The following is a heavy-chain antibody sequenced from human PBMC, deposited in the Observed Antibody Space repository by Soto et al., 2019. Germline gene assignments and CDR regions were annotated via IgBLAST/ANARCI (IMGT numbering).Heavy chain of an antibody. D-gene: IGHD3-10*01. CDR2: ISYDGSNK. J-gene: IGHJ6*02. CDR3: GKESEDDSGSYSLYYYYYGMDV. Sequence: QVQLVESGGGVVQPGRSLRLSCAASGFTFSSYGMHWVRQAPGKGLEWVAVISYDGSNKYYADSVKGRFTISRDNSNNTLYLKMSGLRVEDTAVYYCGKESEDDSGSYSLYYYYYGMDVWGQGTTVTVSS. V-gene: IGHV3-30*18. CDR1: GFTFSSYG.